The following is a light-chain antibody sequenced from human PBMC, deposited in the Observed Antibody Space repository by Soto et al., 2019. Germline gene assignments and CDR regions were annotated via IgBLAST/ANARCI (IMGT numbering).Light chain of an antibody. Sequence: QSALTQRASVSGSPGQSIAISCTGTASDVGGYNYVSWYQQYPGKAPQLMIYEVSNRPSGVSNRFSGSKSGNTASLTISGLQAEDESDYYCSSYTSRNTRVFGTGTNSPS. CDR1: ASDVGGYNY. J-gene: IGLJ1*01. CDR3: SSYTSRNTRV. CDR2: EVS. V-gene: IGLV2-14*01.